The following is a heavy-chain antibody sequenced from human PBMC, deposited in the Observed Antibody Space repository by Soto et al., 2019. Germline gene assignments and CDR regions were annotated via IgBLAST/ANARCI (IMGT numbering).Heavy chain of an antibody. CDR1: GXTFSTYC. J-gene: IGHJ4*02. CDR3: ARVPETYCSGGSCYSGGIDY. Sequence: GSLRLSSAASGXTFSTYCMHWVRQAPGKGLELVAIIWYDGSNKFYADSVKGRFTISRDNSKETLYLKMKSLRAEDKAVYYCARVPETYCSGGSCYSGGIDYWGQGTLVTVSS. V-gene: IGHV3-33*01. CDR2: IWYDGSNK. D-gene: IGHD2-15*01.